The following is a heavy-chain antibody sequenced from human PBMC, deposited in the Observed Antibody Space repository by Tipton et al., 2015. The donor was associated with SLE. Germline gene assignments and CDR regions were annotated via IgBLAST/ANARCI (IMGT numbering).Heavy chain of an antibody. CDR1: GGSISSSSYY. V-gene: IGHV4-39*07. CDR2: IYYSGSS. Sequence: TLSLTCTVSGGSISSSSYYWGWIRQPPGKGLEWIGRIYYSGSSYYNPSLKSRVTISVDTSKNQFSLKLSSVTAADTAVYYCARDGSQWLAAYFHHWGQGTLVTVSS. CDR3: ARDGSQWLAAYFHH. J-gene: IGHJ1*01. D-gene: IGHD6-19*01.